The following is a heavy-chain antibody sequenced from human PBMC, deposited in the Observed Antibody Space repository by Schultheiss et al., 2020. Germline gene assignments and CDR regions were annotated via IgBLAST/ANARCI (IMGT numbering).Heavy chain of an antibody. Sequence: SETLSLTCAVYGGSFSGYYWSWIRQPPGKGLEWIGEINHRGSTNYNPSLKSRVTISVDTSKNQFSLKLSSVTAADTAVYYCARVQAVAGGGWFDPWGQGTLVTVYS. V-gene: IGHV4-34*01. CDR2: INHRGST. CDR3: ARVQAVAGGGWFDP. CDR1: GGSFSGYY. D-gene: IGHD6-19*01. J-gene: IGHJ5*02.